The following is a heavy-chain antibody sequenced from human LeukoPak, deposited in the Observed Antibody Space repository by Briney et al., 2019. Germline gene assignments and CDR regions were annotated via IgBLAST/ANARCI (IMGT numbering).Heavy chain of an antibody. J-gene: IGHJ6*02. V-gene: IGHV4-61*01. D-gene: IGHD6-6*01. CDR1: GGSVSSVSYY. CDR2: IYYSGST. Sequence: PSETLSLTCTVSGGSVSSVSYYWSWIRQPPGKGLEWIGYIYYSGSTYYNPSLKSRVTISVDTAKNQFSLKLSSVTAADTAVYYCARDLRSSSSSGINYYGMDVWGQGTTVTVSS. CDR3: ARDLRSSSSSGINYYGMDV.